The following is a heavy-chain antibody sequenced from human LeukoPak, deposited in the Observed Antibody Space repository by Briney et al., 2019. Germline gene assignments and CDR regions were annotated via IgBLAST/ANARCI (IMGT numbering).Heavy chain of an antibody. D-gene: IGHD2-15*01. J-gene: IGHJ6*02. CDR2: ISGSGGST. CDR3: AKSQGGTYYYSCMDG. Sequence: GGSLRLSCAASGFTFSSYAMSWVRQAPGKGLEWVSAISGSGGSTYYADSVKGRFTISRDNSKDTLYLQMNSLRAEDTAVYYCAKSQGGTYYYSCMDGWGQGTTVTVSS. CDR1: GFTFSSYA. V-gene: IGHV3-23*01.